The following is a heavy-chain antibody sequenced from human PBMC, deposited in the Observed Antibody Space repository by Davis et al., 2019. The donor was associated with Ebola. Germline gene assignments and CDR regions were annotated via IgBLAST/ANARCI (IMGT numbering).Heavy chain of an antibody. CDR3: ARGGVVAPTSLMYYYYGMDV. CDR1: GFTFSNYN. CDR2: ISSTGRTI. Sequence: GESLKISCAASGFTFSNYNMNWVRQAPGKGLEWVSYISSTGRTIYYAESVKGRFTISRDIDKNSLYLQMNSLRDEDTAVYYCARGGVVAPTSLMYYYYGMDVWGKGTTVTVSS. D-gene: IGHD2-15*01. V-gene: IGHV3-48*02. J-gene: IGHJ6*04.